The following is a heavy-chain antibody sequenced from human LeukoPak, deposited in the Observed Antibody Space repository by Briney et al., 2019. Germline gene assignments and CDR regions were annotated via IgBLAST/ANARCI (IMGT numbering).Heavy chain of an antibody. CDR1: GFTFSSYG. Sequence: GGSLRLSCAASGFTFSSYGMHWVRQAPGKGLEWVAVISYDGSNKYYADFVKGRFTISRDNSKNTLYLQMNSLRAEDTAVYYCAPAEGRDSYADFDYWGQGTLVTVSS. CDR3: APAEGRDSYADFDY. CDR2: ISYDGSNK. D-gene: IGHD5-18*01. V-gene: IGHV3-30*03. J-gene: IGHJ4*02.